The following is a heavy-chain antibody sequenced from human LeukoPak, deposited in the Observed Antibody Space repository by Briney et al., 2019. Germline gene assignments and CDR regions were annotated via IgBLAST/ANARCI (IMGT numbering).Heavy chain of an antibody. CDR3: ARDGYYYGSGSYYKVDFDY. CDR1: GFTFSSYS. D-gene: IGHD3-10*01. J-gene: IGHJ4*02. V-gene: IGHV3-48*01. Sequence: GVTLRLSCAASGFTFSSYSMNWVRQAPGKGLVWVLYISSRSSTIYYADSVKGRITISRDNAKNSLYLQMSSLRAEDTAVYYCARDGYYYGSGSYYKVDFDYWGQGTLVTVSS. CDR2: ISSRSSTI.